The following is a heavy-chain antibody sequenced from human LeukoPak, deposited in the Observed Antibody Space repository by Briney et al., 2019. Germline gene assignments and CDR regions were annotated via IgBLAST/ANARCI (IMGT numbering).Heavy chain of an antibody. CDR3: AKYCSGGSCYRSCFDY. Sequence: GGSLRLSCAASGFTVSANYMSWVRQAPGKGLEWVSVIYSGGGTHFADSVKGRFTISRDNSKNTLYLQMNSLRAEDTAVYYCAKYCSGGSCYRSCFDYWGQGTLVTVSS. D-gene: IGHD2-15*01. V-gene: IGHV3-53*01. J-gene: IGHJ4*02. CDR1: GFTVSANY. CDR2: IYSGGGT.